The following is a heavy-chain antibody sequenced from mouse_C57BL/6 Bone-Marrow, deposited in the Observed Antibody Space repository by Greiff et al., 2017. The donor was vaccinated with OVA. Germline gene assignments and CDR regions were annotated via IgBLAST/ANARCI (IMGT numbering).Heavy chain of an antibody. CDR1: GYTFTSYT. V-gene: IGHV1-4*01. CDR2: INPSSGYT. D-gene: IGHD2-12*01. Sequence: QVQLQQSGAELARPGASVKMSCKASGYTFTSYTMHWVKQRPGQGLEWIGYINPSSGYTKYNQKFKDKATLTADKSSSTAYMQLSSLTSEDSAVYDCARLRLWYFDVWGTGTTVTVSS. J-gene: IGHJ1*03. CDR3: ARLRLWYFDV.